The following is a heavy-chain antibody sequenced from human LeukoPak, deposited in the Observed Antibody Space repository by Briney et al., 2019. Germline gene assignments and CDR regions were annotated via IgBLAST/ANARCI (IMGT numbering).Heavy chain of an antibody. Sequence: PSETLSLTCTVSGGSISSYYWSWIRQPAGKGLEWIGRIYTSGSTNYNPSLKSRVTMSEDTSKNQFSLKLSSVTAADTAVYYCVAGTDYCYYYMDDWGKGTTVTVSS. CDR2: IYTSGST. CDR3: VAGTDYCYYYMDD. CDR1: GGSISSYY. J-gene: IGHJ6*03. V-gene: IGHV4-4*07. D-gene: IGHD6-13*01.